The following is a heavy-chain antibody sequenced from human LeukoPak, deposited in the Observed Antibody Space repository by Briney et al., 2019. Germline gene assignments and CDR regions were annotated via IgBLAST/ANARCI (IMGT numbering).Heavy chain of an antibody. CDR1: GFTVSSNY. J-gene: IGHJ6*02. Sequence: GGSLRLSCAASGFTVSSNYMSWVRQAPGKGLEWVSSITGSGGTTYYADSVKGRFTISRDNSKNTLYLQMSSLRAEDTAVYYCAKERTPVNCSSTSCYYYYYGMDVWGQGTTVTVSS. CDR2: ITGSGGTT. CDR3: AKERTPVNCSSTSCYYYYYGMDV. V-gene: IGHV3-23*01. D-gene: IGHD2-2*01.